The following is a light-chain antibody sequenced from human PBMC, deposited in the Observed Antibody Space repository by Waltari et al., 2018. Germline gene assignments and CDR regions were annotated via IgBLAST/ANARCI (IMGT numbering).Light chain of an antibody. CDR1: STDLGSSTL. CDR3: FSYADGRSLV. V-gene: IGLV2-23*01. Sequence: SPGQSITISCTGSSTDLGSSTLLSWYQHHPDKAPKLLIYEGTERPSGISHRFSGSKSGNTASLTISTLRAEDEADYYCFSYADGRSLVFGGGTKLTVL. CDR2: EGT. J-gene: IGLJ2*01.